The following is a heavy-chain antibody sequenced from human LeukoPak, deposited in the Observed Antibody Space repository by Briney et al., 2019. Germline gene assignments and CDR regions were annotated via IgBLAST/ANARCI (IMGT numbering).Heavy chain of an antibody. CDR2: INPHSGGT. D-gene: IGHD3-3*01. J-gene: IGHJ4*02. Sequence: ASVKVSCKASGYTFTGYYMHWVRQAPGQGLEWMGWINPHSGGTNYAQKFQGRVTMTRDTSISTAYMELSRLRSDDTAVYYCARGSVPIFGVVIMTDYFDYWGQGTLVTVSS. CDR3: ARGSVPIFGVVIMTDYFDY. CDR1: GYTFTGYY. V-gene: IGHV1-2*02.